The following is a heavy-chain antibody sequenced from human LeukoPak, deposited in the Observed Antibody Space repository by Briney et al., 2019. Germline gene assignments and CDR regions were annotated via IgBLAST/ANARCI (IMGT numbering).Heavy chain of an antibody. CDR1: GYTFTGYH. CDR3: ARDERGYTYGLYYFYY. J-gene: IGHJ4*02. Sequence: ASVKVSCKASGYTFTGYHMDWVRQAPGQGLEWMGWINPNSGVSNYAQKFQGRVTMTRDTSISTAYLEVTRLRSDDTAVYYCARDERGYTYGLYYFYYWGQGTLVSVSS. D-gene: IGHD5-18*01. CDR2: INPNSGVS. V-gene: IGHV1-2*02.